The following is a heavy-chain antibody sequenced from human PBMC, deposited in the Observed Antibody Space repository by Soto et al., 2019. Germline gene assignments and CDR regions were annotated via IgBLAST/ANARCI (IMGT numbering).Heavy chain of an antibody. D-gene: IGHD2-21*02. CDR2: IYYSGST. CDR3: ARAEVVTYAFDI. Sequence: SETLSLTCTVSGGSISSYYWSWIRQPPGKGLEWIGYIYYSGSTNYNPSLKSRVTISVDTSKNQFSLKLSSVTAADTAVYYCARAEVVTYAFDIWGQGXMVTV. J-gene: IGHJ3*02. CDR1: GGSISSYY. V-gene: IGHV4-59*01.